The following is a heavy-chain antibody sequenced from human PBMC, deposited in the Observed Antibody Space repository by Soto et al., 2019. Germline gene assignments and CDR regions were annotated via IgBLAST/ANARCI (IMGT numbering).Heavy chain of an antibody. V-gene: IGHV1-18*04. J-gene: IGHJ4*02. CDR2: ISAYNGNT. CDR1: GYTFTSYG. D-gene: IGHD6-19*01. Sequence: ASVKVSCKASGYTFTSYGISWVRQAPGQGLEWMGWISAYNGNTNYAQKLQGRVTMTTDTSTSTAYMELRSLRSDDTAVYYCARDRLKYSSGWFPRAFDYWGQGALVTVSS. CDR3: ARDRLKYSSGWFPRAFDY.